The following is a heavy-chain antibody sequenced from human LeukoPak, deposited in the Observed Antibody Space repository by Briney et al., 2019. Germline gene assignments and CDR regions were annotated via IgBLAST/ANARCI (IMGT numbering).Heavy chain of an antibody. CDR1: GFTFSSYA. Sequence: GGSLRLSCAASGFTFSSYAMSWVRQAPGKGLEWVSAISGSGGSTYYADSVKGRFTISRDNSKNTLHLQMNSLRAEDTAVYYCANLGSYYNKFDYWGQGTLVTVSS. J-gene: IGHJ4*02. D-gene: IGHD3-10*01. CDR3: ANLGSYYNKFDY. V-gene: IGHV3-23*01. CDR2: ISGSGGST.